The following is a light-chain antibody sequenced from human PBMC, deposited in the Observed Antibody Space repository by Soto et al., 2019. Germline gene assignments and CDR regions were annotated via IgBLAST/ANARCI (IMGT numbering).Light chain of an antibody. CDR1: SSDVGGYNY. V-gene: IGLV2-8*01. CDR3: SSYAGSNTPDV. Sequence: QSVLTQPPSASGSPGQSVTISCTGTSSDVGGYNYVSWYQRHPGKAPKLMIYEVSKRPSGVPDRFSGSKSGNTASLTVSGLQAEDEADYYCSSYAGSNTPDVFGTGTKVTVL. CDR2: EVS. J-gene: IGLJ1*01.